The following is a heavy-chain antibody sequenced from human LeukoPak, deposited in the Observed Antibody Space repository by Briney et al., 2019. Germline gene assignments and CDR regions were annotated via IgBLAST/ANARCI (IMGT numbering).Heavy chain of an antibody. CDR3: ARRGYYVSESGDSYTGMEV. CDR2: IDPSDSYT. Sequence: GESLKISCKGSGYSFTSYWTTWVRQMPGKGLEWMGTIDPSDSYTNYSPSFQGHVTISADKSISTAYLQWSSLQASDSAMYYCARRGYYVSESGDSYTGMEVWGKGTTVTASP. J-gene: IGHJ6*04. CDR1: GYSFTSYW. V-gene: IGHV5-10-1*01. D-gene: IGHD3-10*01.